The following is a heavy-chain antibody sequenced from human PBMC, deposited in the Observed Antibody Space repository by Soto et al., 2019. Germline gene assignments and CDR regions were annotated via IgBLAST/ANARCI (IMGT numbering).Heavy chain of an antibody. CDR2: VYHSGRT. D-gene: IGHD2-15*01. CDR1: GGSIRETNY. V-gene: IGHV4-4*02. Sequence: SETLSLTCTVSGGSIRETNYWSWVRQTPGKGLEWVGHVYHSGRTQYNPSLKSRVGILVDTSRNQFSLNLNFMTAADTAVYYCARWVEVSLDYFDSWGQGIPVTVSS. J-gene: IGHJ4*02. CDR3: ARWVEVSLDYFDS.